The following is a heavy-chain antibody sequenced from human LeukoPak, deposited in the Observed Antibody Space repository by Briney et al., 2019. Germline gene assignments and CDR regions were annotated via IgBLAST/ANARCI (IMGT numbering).Heavy chain of an antibody. CDR1: GFTFSSYA. Sequence: PGGSLRLSCAASGFTFSSYAMHWVRQAPGKGLEYVSAISSNGGSTYYANSVKGRFTISRDNSKNTLYLQMGSLRAEDTAVYYCAKDLHYGSADYWGQGTLVTVSS. V-gene: IGHV3-64*01. CDR3: AKDLHYGSADY. D-gene: IGHD3-10*01. J-gene: IGHJ4*02. CDR2: ISSNGGST.